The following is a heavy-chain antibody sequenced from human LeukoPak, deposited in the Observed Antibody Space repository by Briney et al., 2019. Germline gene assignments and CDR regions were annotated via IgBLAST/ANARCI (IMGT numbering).Heavy chain of an antibody. J-gene: IGHJ4*02. CDR1: GFTFSSYA. D-gene: IGHD3-3*01. CDR2: ISGSGGST. V-gene: IGHV3-23*01. Sequence: GGSLRLSCAASGFTFSSYAMSWVRQAPGKGLEGVSAISGSGGSTYYADSVKGRFTISRDNSKNTLYLQMNSLRPEDTALYYCAKLDRFLEWLLYRSSILFDYWGQGTLVTVSS. CDR3: AKLDRFLEWLLYRSSILFDY.